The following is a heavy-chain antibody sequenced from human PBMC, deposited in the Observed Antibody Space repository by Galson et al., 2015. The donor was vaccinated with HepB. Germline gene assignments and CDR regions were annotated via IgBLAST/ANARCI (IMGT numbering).Heavy chain of an antibody. J-gene: IGHJ6*03. V-gene: IGHV1-3*01. CDR1: GYTFTGYY. Sequence: SVKVSCKASGYTFTGYYMHWVRQAPGQGLEWMGWINAGNGNTKYSQKFQDRVTITRDTSASTAYMELSSLRSEDTAVYYCAREGYDFWSGYYTLPYYYYYMDVWGKGTTVTVSS. CDR2: INAGNGNT. CDR3: AREGYDFWSGYYTLPYYYYYMDV. D-gene: IGHD3-3*01.